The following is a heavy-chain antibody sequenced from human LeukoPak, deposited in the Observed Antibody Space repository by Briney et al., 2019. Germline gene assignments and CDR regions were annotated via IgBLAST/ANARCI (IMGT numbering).Heavy chain of an antibody. CDR2: IIPIFGTA. J-gene: IGHJ6*03. CDR3: ARGLVLRFLEWFDYYYYMDV. Sequence: ASVKVSCKASGGTFSSYAISWVRQAPGQGLEWMGGIIPIFGTANYAQKFQGRVTITADKSTSTAYMELSSLRSEDTAVYYCARGLVLRFLEWFDYYYYMDVWGKGTTVTVSS. CDR1: GGTFSSYA. D-gene: IGHD3-3*01. V-gene: IGHV1-69*06.